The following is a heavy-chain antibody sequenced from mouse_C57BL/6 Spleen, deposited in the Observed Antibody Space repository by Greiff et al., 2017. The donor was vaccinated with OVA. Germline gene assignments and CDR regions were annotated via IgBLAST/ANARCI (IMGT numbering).Heavy chain of an antibody. Sequence: QVQLQPPGAELVMPGASVKLSCKASGYTFTSYWLHWVKQRPGQGLEWIGELDTSDSYTNSHQTFKSKSTLTVDKSSSTAYMQLSSLTSEDSAVYYCARDRPLDYWGQGTTLTVSS. V-gene: IGHV1-69*01. D-gene: IGHD3-2*01. CDR3: ARDRPLDY. CDR1: GYTFTSYW. CDR2: LDTSDSYT. J-gene: IGHJ2*01.